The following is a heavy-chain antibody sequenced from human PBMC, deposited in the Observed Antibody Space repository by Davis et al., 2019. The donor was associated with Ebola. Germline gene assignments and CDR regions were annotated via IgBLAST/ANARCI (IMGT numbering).Heavy chain of an antibody. CDR1: GFTFSSYA. D-gene: IGHD3-3*01. V-gene: IGHV3-23*01. CDR3: ARDGSYYDFWSGYFDV. J-gene: IGHJ6*02. CDR2: ISGSGGST. Sequence: GGSLRLSCAASGFTFSSYAMSWVRQAPGKGLEWVSAISGSGGSTYYADSVKGRFTISRDNSKNSLYLQMNSLRAEDTAVYYCARDGSYYDFWSGYFDVWGQGTTVTVSS.